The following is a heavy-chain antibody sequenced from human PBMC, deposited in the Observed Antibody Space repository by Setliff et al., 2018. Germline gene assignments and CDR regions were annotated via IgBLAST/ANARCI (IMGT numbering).Heavy chain of an antibody. Sequence: ASVKVSCKASGYTFINYDINWVRQATGQGLEWMGWLNPNISATFYAPKFQGRVTMTRDTSTSTFYMELSSLRSEDTVVYYCARGVGAMGDYWGQGTLVTVSS. J-gene: IGHJ4*02. CDR1: GYTFINYD. V-gene: IGHV1-8*01. CDR2: LNPNISAT. CDR3: ARGVGAMGDY. D-gene: IGHD1-26*01.